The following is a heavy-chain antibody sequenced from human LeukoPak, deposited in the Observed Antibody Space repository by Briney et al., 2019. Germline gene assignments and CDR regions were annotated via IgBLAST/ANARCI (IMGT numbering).Heavy chain of an antibody. J-gene: IGHJ3*01. CDR3: VRDRVYAFDL. CDR1: GFTFSGYS. D-gene: IGHD3-10*01. Sequence: GGSLRLSCVASGFTFSGYSMNWVRQAPGKGLEWVSYITIYSGIINYSDSVKGRFTISRDNAKNSLYLQMNGLRAEDTAVYYCVRDRVYAFDLWGQGTMVTVSS. CDR2: ITIYSGII. V-gene: IGHV3-48*01.